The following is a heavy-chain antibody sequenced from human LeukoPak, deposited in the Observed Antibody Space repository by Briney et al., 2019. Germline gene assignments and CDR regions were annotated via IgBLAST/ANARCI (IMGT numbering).Heavy chain of an antibody. D-gene: IGHD1-1*01. CDR1: GGSFSGYY. CDR3: ARGPTISETGYLDY. Sequence: SETLSLTCAVSGGSFSGYYWSWIRQSPGRGLEWIGEINHSGDTNYNSSVKSRVTISVDTSKNQFSLKVRSLTAADTAVYYCARGPTISETGYLDYWGQGTLVTVSS. J-gene: IGHJ4*03. CDR2: INHSGDT. V-gene: IGHV4-34*01.